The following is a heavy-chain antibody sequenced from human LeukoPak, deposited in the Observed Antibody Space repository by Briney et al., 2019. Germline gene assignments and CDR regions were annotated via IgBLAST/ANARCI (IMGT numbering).Heavy chain of an antibody. CDR3: ARDRSPAPGRSYGRGHCDY. CDR1: GYTFTSYY. D-gene: IGHD5-18*01. J-gene: IGHJ4*02. Sequence: ASVKVSCKASGYTFTSYYMHWGRQALGQGLEWMGIINPSGGSTSYAQKFQGRVTMTRDMSTSTVYMELSSLRSEDTAVYYCARDRSPAPGRSYGRGHCDYWGQGTLVTVSS. V-gene: IGHV1-46*01. CDR2: INPSGGST.